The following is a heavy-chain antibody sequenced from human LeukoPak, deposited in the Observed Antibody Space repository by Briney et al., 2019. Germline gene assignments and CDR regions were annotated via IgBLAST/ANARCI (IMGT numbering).Heavy chain of an antibody. V-gene: IGHV1-18*01. CDR1: GYTFTSCG. Sequence: ASVKVSCKASGYTFTSCGISWVRQAPGQGLEWMGWISAYNGNTNYAQKLQGRVTMTTDTSTSTAYMELRSLRSDDTAAYYCATWRVGIAVADGWGQGTLVTVSS. CDR2: ISAYNGNT. D-gene: IGHD6-19*01. J-gene: IGHJ4*02. CDR3: ATWRVGIAVADG.